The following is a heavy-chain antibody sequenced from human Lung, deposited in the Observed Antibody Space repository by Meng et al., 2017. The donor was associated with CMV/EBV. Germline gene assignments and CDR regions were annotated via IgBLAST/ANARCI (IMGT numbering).Heavy chain of an antibody. V-gene: IGHV1-69*10. J-gene: IGHJ5*02. CDR3: AREIVVVPAALNWFDP. Sequence: QGRVVLSGAEVKTPGSSVKVSCKASGGTFSSYAISWVRQAPGQGLEWMGGIIPILGIANYAQKFQGRVTITADKSTSTAYMELSSLRSEDTAVYYCAREIVVVPAALNWFDPWGQGTLVTVSS. D-gene: IGHD2-2*01. CDR1: GGTFSSYA. CDR2: IIPILGIA.